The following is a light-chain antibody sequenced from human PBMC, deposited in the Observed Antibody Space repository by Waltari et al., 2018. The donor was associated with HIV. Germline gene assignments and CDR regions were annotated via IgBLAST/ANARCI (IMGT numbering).Light chain of an antibody. CDR1: QDIRNY. Sequence: IQLTQSRSFLSASVGDRVTITCRASQDIRNYLAWYQQKLGKAPKLLIYAASSLQSGVPARFSRGGSGTQCTLTSNSMQPEYFATYHCQQLNEYPWTFGQGTQVEIK. V-gene: IGKV1-9*01. CDR3: QQLNEYPWT. J-gene: IGKJ1*01. CDR2: AAS.